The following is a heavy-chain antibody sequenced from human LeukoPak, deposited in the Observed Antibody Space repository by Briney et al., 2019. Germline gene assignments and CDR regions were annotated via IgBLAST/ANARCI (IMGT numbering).Heavy chain of an antibody. CDR3: ASGGWLQFLAFDI. CDR1: GYSISSGYY. V-gene: IGHV4-38-2*02. Sequence: PSETLSLTCTVSGYSISSGYYWGWIRQPPGKGLEWIGSIYHSGSTYYNPSLKSRVTISVDTSKNQFSLKLSSVTAADTAVYYCASGGWLQFLAFDIWGQGTMVTVSS. D-gene: IGHD5-24*01. J-gene: IGHJ3*02. CDR2: IYHSGST.